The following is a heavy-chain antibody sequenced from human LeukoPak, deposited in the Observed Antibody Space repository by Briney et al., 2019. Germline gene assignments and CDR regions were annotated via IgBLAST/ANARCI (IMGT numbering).Heavy chain of an antibody. CDR3: ARGAAAGPLGFQH. V-gene: IGHV3-30*03. J-gene: IGHJ1*01. CDR1: GFTFSSYG. Sequence: GGSLRLSCAASGFTFSSYGMHWVRQAPGKGLEWVAVISYDGSNKYYADSVKGRFTISRDNSKNTLYLQMNSLRAEDTAVYYCARGAAAGPLGFQHWGQGTLVTVSS. CDR2: ISYDGSNK. D-gene: IGHD6-13*01.